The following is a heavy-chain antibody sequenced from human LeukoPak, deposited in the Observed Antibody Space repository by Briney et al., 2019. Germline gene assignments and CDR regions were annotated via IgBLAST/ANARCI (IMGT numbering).Heavy chain of an antibody. J-gene: IGHJ4*02. CDR3: VTGGSRYFDY. CDR2: IYSGGGT. V-gene: IGHV3-66*02. Sequence: TGASLRLSCAASGFTVSSNYMSRVRQAPGKGLEWVSIIYSGGGTYYADSVKGRFTISRDNSKNTLYLQMNSLRTEDTAVYYCVTGGSRYFDYWGQGTLVTVSS. D-gene: IGHD2-15*01. CDR1: GFTVSSNY.